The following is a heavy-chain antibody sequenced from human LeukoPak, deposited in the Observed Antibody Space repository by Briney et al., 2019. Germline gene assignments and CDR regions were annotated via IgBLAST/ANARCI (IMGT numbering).Heavy chain of an antibody. CDR3: ASPLDGGFDY. Sequence: GASVKVSCKASGYTFTSYDINWVRQATGQGLEWMGWINPNSGGTNYAQKFQGRVTMTRDTSISTAYMELSRLRSDDTAVYYCASPLDGGFDYWGQGTLVTVSS. CDR2: INPNSGGT. D-gene: IGHD3/OR15-3a*01. CDR1: GYTFTSYD. V-gene: IGHV1-2*02. J-gene: IGHJ4*02.